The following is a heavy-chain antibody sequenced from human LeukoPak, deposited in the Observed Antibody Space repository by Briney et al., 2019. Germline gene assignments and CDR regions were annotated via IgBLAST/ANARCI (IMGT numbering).Heavy chain of an antibody. CDR3: ARESSAELLRNWYFDL. V-gene: IGHV1-2*02. CDR2: INPNSGGT. CDR1: GYTFTVYY. Sequence: ASVTVSCKASGYTFTVYYMHWVRQAPGQGREWMGWINPNSGGTNYAQKFQGRVTMTRDTSISTAYMELSRLRSDDTAVYYCARESSAELLRNWYFDLWGRGTLVTVSS. D-gene: IGHD2-15*01. J-gene: IGHJ2*01.